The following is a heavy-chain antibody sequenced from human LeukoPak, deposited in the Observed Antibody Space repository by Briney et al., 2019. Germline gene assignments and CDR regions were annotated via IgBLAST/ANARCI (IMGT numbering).Heavy chain of an antibody. CDR3: ATIVGATDFDY. CDR1: DYSISSGYY. CDR2: IYYSGST. V-gene: IGHV4-38-2*02. D-gene: IGHD1-26*01. J-gene: IGHJ4*02. Sequence: SETLSLTCSVSDYSISSGYYWGWIRQPPGKGLEWIGSIYYSGSTYYNPSLKSRVTISVDTSKNQFSLKLSSVTAADTAVYYCATIVGATDFDYWGQGTLVTVSS.